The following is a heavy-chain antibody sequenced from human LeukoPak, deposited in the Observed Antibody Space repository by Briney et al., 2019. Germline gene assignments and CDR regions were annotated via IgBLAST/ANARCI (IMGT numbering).Heavy chain of an antibody. Sequence: SETLSLTCTVSGGSISSGSYYWSWTRQPAGKGLEWIGRIYIRGNTSYNPSLKSRVTISADTSKNQFSLKVSSVTAADTAVYYCARGYWFYFDYWGQGTLVTVSS. CDR2: IYIRGNT. CDR3: ARGYWFYFDY. D-gene: IGHD2-8*02. CDR1: GGSISSGSYY. J-gene: IGHJ4*02. V-gene: IGHV4-61*02.